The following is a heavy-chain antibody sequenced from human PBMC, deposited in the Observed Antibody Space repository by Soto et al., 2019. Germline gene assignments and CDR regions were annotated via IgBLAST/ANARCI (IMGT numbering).Heavy chain of an antibody. CDR3: ARRSRYCSSTSCYWFDP. CDR2: IYPGDSDT. Sequence: PMESLKLSCADSGYSFTSYWIGWVRQMPGKGLEWMGIIYPGDSDTRYSPSFQGQVTISADKSISTAYLQWSSLKASDTAMYYCARRSRYCSSTSCYWFDPWGQGTLVTVP. CDR1: GYSFTSYW. D-gene: IGHD2-2*01. J-gene: IGHJ5*02. V-gene: IGHV5-51*01.